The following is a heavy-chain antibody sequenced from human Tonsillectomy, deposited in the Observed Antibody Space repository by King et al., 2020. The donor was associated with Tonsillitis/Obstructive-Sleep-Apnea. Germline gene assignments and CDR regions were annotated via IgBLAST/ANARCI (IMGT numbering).Heavy chain of an antibody. CDR3: AREGYGYYDFRY. J-gene: IGHJ4*02. D-gene: IGHD3-3*01. CDR2: INGDGSST. V-gene: IGHV3-74*01. CDR1: GFTFNTYW. Sequence: VQLVESGGGLVQPGGSLRLSCAASGFTFNTYWMHWVRQAPGKGLVWVSRINGDGSSTSYADSVKGRFTISRHNAKNTLYLQMNSLRAEDTAVYYCAREGYGYYDFRYWGQGTLVTVSS.